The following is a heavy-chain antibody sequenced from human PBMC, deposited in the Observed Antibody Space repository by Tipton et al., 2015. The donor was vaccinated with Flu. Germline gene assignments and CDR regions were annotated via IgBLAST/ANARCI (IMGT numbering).Heavy chain of an antibody. Sequence: SLRLSCAASGFTFSSYGMHWVRQAPGKGLEWVAVIWYDGSNKYYADSVKGRFTTSRDNSKNTLYLQMNSLRAEDTAVYYCAREASSWVELPLENYYFDYWGQGTLVTVSS. D-gene: IGHD1-7*01. CDR1: GFTFSSYG. CDR2: IWYDGSNK. J-gene: IGHJ4*02. CDR3: AREASSWVELPLENYYFDY. V-gene: IGHV3-33*01.